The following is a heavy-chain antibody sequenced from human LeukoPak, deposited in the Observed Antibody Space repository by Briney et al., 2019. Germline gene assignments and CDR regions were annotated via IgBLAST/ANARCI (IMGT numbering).Heavy chain of an antibody. Sequence: SQTLSLTCAISGDSVSSNSVTWNWTRQSPSRGLEWLGRTYYRSTWYNDYAVSVRGRITVDPDTSKNQFSLHLNSVTPEDTAVYYCARRLTQYDCFDPWGQGILVTVSS. CDR1: GDSVSSNSVT. J-gene: IGHJ5*02. CDR3: ARRLTQYDCFDP. V-gene: IGHV6-1*01. CDR2: TYYRSTWYN. D-gene: IGHD2-2*01.